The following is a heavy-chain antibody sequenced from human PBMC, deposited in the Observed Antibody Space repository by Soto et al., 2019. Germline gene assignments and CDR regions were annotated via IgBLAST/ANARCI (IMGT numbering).Heavy chain of an antibody. CDR3: AKVGVDDVDARWFDP. D-gene: IGHD3-16*01. CDR1: GFTFSSNA. Sequence: EVQLLESGGGLVKRGGSLRLSCAASGFTFSSNAMSWVRQAPGKGLEWVSAISGSGGSTYYADSVKGRFTISRDNSKNTLYLQMNSLRAEDTAVYYCAKVGVDDVDARWFDPWGQGTLVTAPS. CDR2: ISGSGGST. V-gene: IGHV3-23*01. J-gene: IGHJ5*02.